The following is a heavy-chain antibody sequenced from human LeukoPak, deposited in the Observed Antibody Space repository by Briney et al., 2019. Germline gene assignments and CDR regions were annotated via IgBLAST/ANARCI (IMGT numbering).Heavy chain of an antibody. Sequence: PSETLSLTCTVSGGSISSSSYYWGWIRQPPGKGLEWIGSIYYSGSTYYNPSLKSRVTISVDTSKNQFSLKLSSVTAADTAVYYCARGANDKEMWLLWVSPSKGFDPWGQGTLVTVSS. D-gene: IGHD3-3*01. J-gene: IGHJ5*02. V-gene: IGHV4-39*07. CDR3: ARGANDKEMWLLWVSPSKGFDP. CDR2: IYYSGST. CDR1: GGSISSSSYY.